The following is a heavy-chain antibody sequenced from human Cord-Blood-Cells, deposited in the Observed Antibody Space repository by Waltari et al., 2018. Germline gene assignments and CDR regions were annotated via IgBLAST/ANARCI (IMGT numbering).Heavy chain of an antibody. Sequence: QVQLQQWGAGLLKPSETLSLTCAVYGGSFSGYYWSWIRQPPGKGLEWIGEINHRGSTNYHPSLKSRVTISVDTSKNQFSLKLSSVTAADTAVYYCARGLQLLWFGEFDYWGQGTLVTVSS. V-gene: IGHV4-34*01. CDR1: GGSFSGYY. CDR2: INHRGST. CDR3: ARGLQLLWFGEFDY. J-gene: IGHJ4*02. D-gene: IGHD3-10*01.